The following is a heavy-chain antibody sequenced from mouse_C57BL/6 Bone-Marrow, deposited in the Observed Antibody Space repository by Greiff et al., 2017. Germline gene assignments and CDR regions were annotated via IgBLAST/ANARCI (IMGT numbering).Heavy chain of an antibody. D-gene: IGHD2-10*02. V-gene: IGHV1-52*01. CDR2: IDPSDSET. J-gene: IGHJ4*01. Sequence: VQLKQPGAELVRPGSSVKLSCKASGYTFTSYWMHWVKQRPIQGLEWIGNIDPSDSETHYNQKFKDKATLTVDKSSSTAYMQLSSLTSEDSAVYYCARVPSGTGAMDYWGQGTSVTVSS. CDR1: GYTFTSYW. CDR3: ARVPSGTGAMDY.